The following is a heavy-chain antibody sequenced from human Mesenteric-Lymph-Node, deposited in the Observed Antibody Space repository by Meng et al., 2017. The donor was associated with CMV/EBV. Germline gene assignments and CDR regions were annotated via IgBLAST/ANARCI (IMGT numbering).Heavy chain of an antibody. CDR2: IGSSGSTI. V-gene: IGHV3-48*03. CDR3: ARETGTTSFDY. Sequence: LSLTCAASGFTFSSYGMNWVRQAPGKGLEWVSYIGSSGSTIHYADSVKGRFTISRDNAKNSLYLQMNSLGAEDAAVYFCARETGTTSFDYWGQGTLVTVSS. CDR1: GFTFSSYG. J-gene: IGHJ4*02. D-gene: IGHD1-1*01.